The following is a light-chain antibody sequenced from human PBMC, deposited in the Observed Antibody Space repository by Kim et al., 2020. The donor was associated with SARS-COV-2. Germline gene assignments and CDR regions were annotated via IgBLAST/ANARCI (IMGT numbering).Light chain of an antibody. Sequence: TPGERAAPSCRASQSLRSNYLAWYQQNVGQAPRLLIHGASIRATGIPDRFSGSGSGTDFTLTISRLEPEDFAVYFCQQYHFAPRTFGQGTKVDIK. CDR3: QQYHFAPRT. CDR2: GAS. CDR1: QSLRSNY. J-gene: IGKJ1*01. V-gene: IGKV3-20*01.